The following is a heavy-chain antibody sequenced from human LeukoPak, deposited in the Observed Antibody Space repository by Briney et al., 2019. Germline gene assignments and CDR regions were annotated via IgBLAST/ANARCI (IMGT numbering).Heavy chain of an antibody. CDR3: ARYVPVKTGPTRASFDY. V-gene: IGHV4-34*01. D-gene: IGHD1-1*01. Sequence: SETLSLTCAVYGGSFSGYYWSWIRQPPGKGLEWIGEINHSGSTNYNPSLKSRVTISVDTSKNQFSLKLSSVTAADTAVYFCARYVPVKTGPTRASFDYWGQGILVSVSS. J-gene: IGHJ4*02. CDR2: INHSGST. CDR1: GGSFSGYY.